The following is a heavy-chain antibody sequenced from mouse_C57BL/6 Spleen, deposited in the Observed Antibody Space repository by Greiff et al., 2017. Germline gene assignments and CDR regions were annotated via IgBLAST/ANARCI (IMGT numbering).Heavy chain of an antibody. J-gene: IGHJ3*01. CDR3: ASHYYGSSPWFAY. V-gene: IGHV1-82*01. Sequence: VQLQQSGPELVKPGASVKISCKASGYAFSSSWMNWVKQRPGKGLEWIGRIYPGDGDTNYNGKFKGKATLTADKSSSTAYMQLSSLTSEDSAVYFCASHYYGSSPWFAYWGQGTLGTVSA. CDR1: GYAFSSSW. CDR2: IYPGDGDT. D-gene: IGHD1-1*01.